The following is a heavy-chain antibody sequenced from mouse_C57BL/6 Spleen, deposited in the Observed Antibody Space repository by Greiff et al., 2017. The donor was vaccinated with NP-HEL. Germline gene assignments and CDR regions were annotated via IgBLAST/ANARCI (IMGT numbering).Heavy chain of an antibody. D-gene: IGHD2-4*01. V-gene: IGHV3-6*01. CDR2: ISYDGSN. CDR3: AREGYDYDVYFDV. Sequence: ESGPGLVKPSQSLSLTCSVTGYSITSGYYWNWIRQFPGNKLEWMGYISYDGSNNYNPSLKNRISITRDTSKNQFFLKLNSVTTEDTATYYCAREGYDYDVYFDVWGTGTTVTVSS. CDR1: GYSITSGYY. J-gene: IGHJ1*03.